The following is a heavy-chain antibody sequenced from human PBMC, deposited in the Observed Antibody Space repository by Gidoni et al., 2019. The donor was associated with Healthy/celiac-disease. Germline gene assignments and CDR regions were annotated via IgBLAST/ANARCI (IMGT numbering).Heavy chain of an antibody. V-gene: IGHV3-23*01. CDR2: ISGSGGST. D-gene: IGHD3-9*01. CDR3: AKDPEVSYYDILTGYSVDY. CDR1: GFPFSSYA. J-gene: IGHJ4*02. Sequence: EVQLLESGGGLVQPGGSLRLSGAAPGFPFSSYAWSWVRQAPGKGLEWVSAISGSGGSTYYADSVKGRFTISRDNSKNTLYLQMNSLRAEDTAVYYCAKDPEVSYYDILTGYSVDYWGQGTLVTVSS.